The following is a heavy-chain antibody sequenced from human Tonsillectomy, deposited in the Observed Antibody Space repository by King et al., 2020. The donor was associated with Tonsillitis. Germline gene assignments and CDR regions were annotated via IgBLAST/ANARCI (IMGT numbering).Heavy chain of an antibody. Sequence: VPLQQWGAGLLKPSETLSLTCAVYGGSFSDYYWSWIRQSPGKGLEWIGEFSHSGSSNYNPSLKSRVTISVDTSKNQFSLKLTSVTAADTAVYYCARVSTMVRAPLPNWYFDLWGRGTLVTVSS. V-gene: IGHV4-34*01. D-gene: IGHD3-10*01. CDR3: ARVSTMVRAPLPNWYFDL. CDR1: GGSFSDYY. J-gene: IGHJ2*01. CDR2: FSHSGSS.